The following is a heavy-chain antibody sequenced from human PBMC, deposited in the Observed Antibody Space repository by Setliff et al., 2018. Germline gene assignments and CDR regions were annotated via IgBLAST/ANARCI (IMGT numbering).Heavy chain of an antibody. CDR1: GGSISSGGFY. Sequence: SETLSLTCSVSGGSISSGGFYWSWIRQPPGKGLEFIGYVYYSGAAKYDPSLKSRVTMSVDTSKTQFSLKLNSMTTADTAVYYCARGGTYRYFDYWGQGTLVTVSS. CDR2: VYYSGAA. J-gene: IGHJ4*02. V-gene: IGHV4-61*08. CDR3: ARGGTYRYFDY.